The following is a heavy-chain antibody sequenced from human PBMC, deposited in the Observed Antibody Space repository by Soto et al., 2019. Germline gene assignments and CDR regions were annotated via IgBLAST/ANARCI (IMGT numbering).Heavy chain of an antibody. J-gene: IGHJ6*02. V-gene: IGHV2-70*04. CDR3: ARAFYGMDV. CDR1: GFSLSGSGMR. CDR2: IDWEDTK. Sequence: SGPTLVNPTQTLTLTCTVSGFSLSGSGMRVTWIRQPPGKALEWLARIDWEDTKLYSTSLKTRRTISKDTSKNQVVLTMTNVDPADTGTYYCARAFYGMDVWGQGTTVTVSS.